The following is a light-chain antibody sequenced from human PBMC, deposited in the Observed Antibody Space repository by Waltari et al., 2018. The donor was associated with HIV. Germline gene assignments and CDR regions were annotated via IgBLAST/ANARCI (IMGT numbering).Light chain of an antibody. CDR3: CSYAGSYTEI. Sequence: QSALTQPASVAGSPGQSITISCTGTSSDIGGYDYVSWYQQHPGKAPKLMIFDVNKRPSGVPARFSGSKSGHTASLTISGLQADDEADDYCCSYAGSYTEIFGGGTKLTVL. J-gene: IGLJ2*01. CDR1: SSDIGGYDY. CDR2: DVN. V-gene: IGLV2-11*01.